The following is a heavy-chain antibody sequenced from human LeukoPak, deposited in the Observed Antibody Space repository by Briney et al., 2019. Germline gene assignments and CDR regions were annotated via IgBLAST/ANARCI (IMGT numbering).Heavy chain of an antibody. D-gene: IGHD3-10*01. V-gene: IGHV5-51*01. CDR1: GYSFTTYW. J-gene: IGHJ4*02. CDR3: ASPHGSGSYYNPKL. CDR2: IYPGDSES. Sequence: GESLKISCKGSGYSFTTYWIGWVRQMPGKGLEWMGIIYPGDSESRYSPSFQGHVTISADKSIGTAYLQWSSLKASDTAMYYCASPHGSGSYYNPKLWGQGTLVTVSS.